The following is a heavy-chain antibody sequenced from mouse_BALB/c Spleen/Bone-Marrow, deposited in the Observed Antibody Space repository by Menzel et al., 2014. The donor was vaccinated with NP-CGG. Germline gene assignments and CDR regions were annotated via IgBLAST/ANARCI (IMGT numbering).Heavy chain of an antibody. CDR1: GYSFTAYN. V-gene: IGHV1-39*01. CDR2: IDPYYGGT. Sequence: EVQLHQSGPELEKPGASVKISCKASGYSFTAYNMNWVKQSNGKSLEWIGSIDPYYGGTSYNQKFKGKATLTVDKSSSTAYMQLKNLTSEDSAVYYCTRDDSPYWYFDVWGAGTTVTVSS. J-gene: IGHJ1*01. CDR3: TRDDSPYWYFDV. D-gene: IGHD2-4*01.